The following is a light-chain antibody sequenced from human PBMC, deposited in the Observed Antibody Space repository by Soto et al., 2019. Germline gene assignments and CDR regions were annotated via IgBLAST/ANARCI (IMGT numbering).Light chain of an antibody. CDR3: QQYDHWPLT. CDR1: QSVQTW. Sequence: IQLTQSPSTLSASVGDRVTITCRASQSVQTWLAWFQQKPGKAPKLLIYKATTLETGVPSRFSGSGSETEFTLTISDLQPDDFAVYYCQQYDHWPLTFGGGTKVDIK. V-gene: IGKV1-5*03. J-gene: IGKJ4*01. CDR2: KAT.